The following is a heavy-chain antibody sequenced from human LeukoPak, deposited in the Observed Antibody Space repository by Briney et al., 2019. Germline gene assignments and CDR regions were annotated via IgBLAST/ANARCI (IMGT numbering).Heavy chain of an antibody. CDR1: GGSFSGYY. D-gene: IGHD5-18*01. Sequence: KTSETLSLTCAVYGGSFSGYYWTWIRQSPGMGVEWLGEINHSGGTYYNPSLQSRITMSVDTSKNQFSLRMTSVTAADTAVYYCVRGFRGFNYGRGGKNWFDSWGQGTLVTVSS. CDR2: INHSGGT. CDR3: VRGFRGFNYGRGGKNWFDS. J-gene: IGHJ5*01. V-gene: IGHV4-34*01.